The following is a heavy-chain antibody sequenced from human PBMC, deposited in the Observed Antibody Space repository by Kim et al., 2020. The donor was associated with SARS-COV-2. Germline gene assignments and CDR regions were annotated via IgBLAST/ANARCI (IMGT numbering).Heavy chain of an antibody. CDR1: GFIVRTNY. Sequence: GGSLRLSCAASGFIVRTNYMSWVRQAPGKGLEWVAVLYSGGSTYYADSVKDRFTISRQNSKNTLYLQMNSLRSDDTAVYYCARAGMLWGVVSSLDSWGQGTLVTVSS. D-gene: IGHD3-10*01. J-gene: IGHJ4*02. V-gene: IGHV3-53*01. CDR3: ARAGMLWGVVSSLDS. CDR2: LYSGGST.